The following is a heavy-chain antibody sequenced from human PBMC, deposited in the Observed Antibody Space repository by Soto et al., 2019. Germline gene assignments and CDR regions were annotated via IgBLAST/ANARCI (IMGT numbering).Heavy chain of an antibody. CDR3: AKDGQRGWYARQFLDWYFDL. Sequence: QVQLVESGGGVVQPGRSLRLSCAASGFTFSNYGIHWVRQAPGKGLEWVAVISYDGSYTYYVDSVKGRFTISRDNSKNTLYLQMSSLRAEDTAVYYCAKDGQRGWYARQFLDWYFDLWGRGTLVTVSS. D-gene: IGHD6-19*01. CDR2: ISYDGSYT. J-gene: IGHJ2*01. V-gene: IGHV3-30*18. CDR1: GFTFSNYG.